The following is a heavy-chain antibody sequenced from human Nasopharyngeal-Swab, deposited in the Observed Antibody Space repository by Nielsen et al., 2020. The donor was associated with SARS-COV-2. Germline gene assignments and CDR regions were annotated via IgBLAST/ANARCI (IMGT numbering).Heavy chain of an antibody. Sequence: GESLKISCAASGFTFSSYEMNWVRQAPGKGLEWVSYITTSGSTIYYADSVKGRFTISRDNAKNSLYLQMNSLGAEDTAVYYCARDPLVYDSSGYGHFDYWGQGTLVTVSS. V-gene: IGHV3-48*03. J-gene: IGHJ4*02. CDR1: GFTFSSYE. D-gene: IGHD3-22*01. CDR3: ARDPLVYDSSGYGHFDY. CDR2: ITTSGSTI.